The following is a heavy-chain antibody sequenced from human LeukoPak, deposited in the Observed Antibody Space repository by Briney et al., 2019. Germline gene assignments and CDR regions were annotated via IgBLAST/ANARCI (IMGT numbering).Heavy chain of an antibody. CDR1: GFTFSSYG. D-gene: IGHD3-16*01. CDR2: IWYDGSNK. V-gene: IGHV3-33*01. Sequence: GRSLRLSCAASGFTFSSYGMHWVRQAPGKGLEWVAVIWYDGSNKYYADSVKGRFTISRDNSKNTLYLQMNSLRAEDTAVYYCTRGVSSPAYWGQGTLVTVSS. CDR3: TRGVSSPAY. J-gene: IGHJ4*02.